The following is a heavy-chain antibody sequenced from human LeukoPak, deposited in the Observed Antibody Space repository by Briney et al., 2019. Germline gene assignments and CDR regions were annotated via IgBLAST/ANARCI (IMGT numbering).Heavy chain of an antibody. Sequence: PGGSLRLSCAASGFTFSSYWMSWVRQAPGKGLEWVANIKQDGSEKYYVDSVKGRFTISRDNANNSLYLQMNSLRAEDRAVYYCARDRYYDYVWGSDAFDIWGQGPMVTVSS. V-gene: IGHV3-7*01. J-gene: IGHJ3*02. CDR2: IKQDGSEK. D-gene: IGHD3-16*01. CDR3: ARDRYYDYVWGSDAFDI. CDR1: GFTFSSYW.